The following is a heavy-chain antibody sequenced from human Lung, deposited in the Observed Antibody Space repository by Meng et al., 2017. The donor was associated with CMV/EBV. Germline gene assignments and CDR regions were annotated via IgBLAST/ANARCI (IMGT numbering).Heavy chain of an antibody. D-gene: IGHD2-2*01. Sequence: GESLKISCSVSGLTFRDAWMSWVRQAPGKGPEWVGRFKTNTGAGTMDYAAPVKGRFTISRDISKNTLYLQMDTLKTADTGMYFCVSHTTTSCDVDPWCQGTLVXVSS. CDR1: GLTFRDAW. CDR2: FKTNTGAGTM. V-gene: IGHV3-15*01. J-gene: IGHJ5*02. CDR3: VSHTTTSCDVDP.